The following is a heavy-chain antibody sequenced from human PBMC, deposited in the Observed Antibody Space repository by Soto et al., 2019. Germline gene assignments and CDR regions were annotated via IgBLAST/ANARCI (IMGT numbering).Heavy chain of an antibody. CDR2: IYSGGST. CDR1: GFTVSSNY. Sequence: GGSLRLSCAASGFTVSSNYMSWVRQAPGKGLEWVSVIYSGGSTYYADSVKGRFTISRDNSKNTLYLQMNSLRAEDTAVYYCAKASKDFDWLFGAIDYWGQGTLVTVSS. J-gene: IGHJ4*02. CDR3: AKASKDFDWLFGAIDY. D-gene: IGHD3-9*01. V-gene: IGHV3-53*05.